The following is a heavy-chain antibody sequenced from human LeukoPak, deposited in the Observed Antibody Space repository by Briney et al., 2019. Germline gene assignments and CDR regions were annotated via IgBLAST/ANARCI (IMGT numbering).Heavy chain of an antibody. D-gene: IGHD6-19*01. J-gene: IGHJ4*02. CDR3: AKDGVPYSSGWNPMDY. CDR2: ISGDGGST. CDR1: GFTFDDYA. V-gene: IGHV3-43*02. Sequence: GGSLRLSCAASGFTFDDYAMHWVRQAPGKGLEWVSLISGDGGSTYYADSVKGRFAISRDNSKNSLYLQMNSLRTEDTALYYCAKDGVPYSSGWNPMDYWGQGTLVTVSS.